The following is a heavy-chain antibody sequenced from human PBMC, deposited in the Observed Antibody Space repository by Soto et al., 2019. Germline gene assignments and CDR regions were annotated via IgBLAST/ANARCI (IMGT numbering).Heavy chain of an antibody. J-gene: IGHJ4*02. CDR2: IDAEDGET. Sequence: ASVKVSCKVSGYTLTELSMHWVRQAPGKGLEWMGGIDAEDGETIYAQKFQGRVTMTTDTSTSTAYMELRSLRSDDTAVYYCARVNRELSFDYWGQGTLVTVSS. D-gene: IGHD1-7*01. V-gene: IGHV1-24*01. CDR1: GYTLTELS. CDR3: ARVNRELSFDY.